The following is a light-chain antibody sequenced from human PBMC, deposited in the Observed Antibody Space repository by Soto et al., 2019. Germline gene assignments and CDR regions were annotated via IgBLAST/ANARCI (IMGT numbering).Light chain of an antibody. Sequence: EIVMTQSPATLSVSPGDRATLSCRASQSVSSNLAWYQQKPGQAPRLLIYGASTRHTGIPARFSGSGSGTEFTLTISSLQSEDFAVYYCQQYNNWPYTFGQGTKLEIK. V-gene: IGKV3-15*01. J-gene: IGKJ2*01. CDR2: GAS. CDR3: QQYNNWPYT. CDR1: QSVSSN.